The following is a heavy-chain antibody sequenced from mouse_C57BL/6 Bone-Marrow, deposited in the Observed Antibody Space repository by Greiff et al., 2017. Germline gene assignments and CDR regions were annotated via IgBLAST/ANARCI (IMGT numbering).Heavy chain of an antibody. CDR3: ARKKAYYDYYFDY. Sequence: VKLMESGPELVKPGASVKISCKASGYTFTDYYINWVKQRPGQGLEWIGWIFPGSGSTYYNEKFKGKATLTVDKSSSTAYMLLSSLTSEDSAVYFCARKKAYYDYYFDYWGQGTTLTVSS. J-gene: IGHJ2*01. CDR1: GYTFTDYY. V-gene: IGHV1-75*01. D-gene: IGHD2-4*01. CDR2: IFPGSGST.